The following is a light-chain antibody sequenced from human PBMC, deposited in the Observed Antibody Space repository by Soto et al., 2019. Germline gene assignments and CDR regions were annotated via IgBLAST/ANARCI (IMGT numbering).Light chain of an antibody. V-gene: IGLV2-14*01. Sequence: QSALTQPASVSGSPGQSITISCTGTSSDVGGHNYVSWYQQHPGKAPKLMIYEVSNRPSGVPNRFSGSKSGNTASLTISGLQAEDEADYYCSSYTSIITLYVFGSGTKVTVL. CDR2: EVS. CDR3: SSYTSIITLYV. CDR1: SSDVGGHNY. J-gene: IGLJ1*01.